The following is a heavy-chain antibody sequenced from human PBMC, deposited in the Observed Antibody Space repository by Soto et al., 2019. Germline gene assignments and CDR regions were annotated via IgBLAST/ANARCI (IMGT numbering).Heavy chain of an antibody. CDR2: IYYSGST. D-gene: IGHD4-17*01. CDR3: ARGATVVTPGLTWFDP. CDR1: GGSISSGDYY. Sequence: PSETLSLTCTVSGGSISSGDYYWSWIRQPPGKGLEWIGYIYYSGSTYYNPSLKSRVTISVDTSKNQFSLKLSSVTAADTAVYYCARGATVVTPGLTWFDPWGQGTLVTVSS. J-gene: IGHJ5*02. V-gene: IGHV4-30-4*01.